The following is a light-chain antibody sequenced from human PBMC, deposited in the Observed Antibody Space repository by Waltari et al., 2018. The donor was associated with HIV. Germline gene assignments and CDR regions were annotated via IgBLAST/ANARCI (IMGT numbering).Light chain of an antibody. Sequence: TVVTQSPVSLSVSPGERAILSCRASQSLNNNLAWYQQKPGQSPRLLIYVASTRATDVPARFSAFGYGTDFNLTIGSLQSEDSAIYYCQQYNTWPYTLGQGTRL. V-gene: IGKV3-15*01. CDR1: QSLNNN. J-gene: IGKJ2*01. CDR2: VAS. CDR3: QQYNTWPYT.